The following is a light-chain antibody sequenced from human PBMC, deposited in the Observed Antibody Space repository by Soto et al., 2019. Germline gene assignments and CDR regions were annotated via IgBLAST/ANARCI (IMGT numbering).Light chain of an antibody. CDR1: QSVSTTY. CDR3: QQYGNPPRT. J-gene: IGKJ1*01. V-gene: IGKV3-20*01. CDR2: GAS. Sequence: EIVLTQSPGTLSLSPGEGDTLSCSASQSVSTTYLAWYQQKPGQAPRLLIYGASSRATGIPDSFSGSGSGTDFTITISRLEPEGFAVYYCQQYGNPPRTFGQGTKVEIK.